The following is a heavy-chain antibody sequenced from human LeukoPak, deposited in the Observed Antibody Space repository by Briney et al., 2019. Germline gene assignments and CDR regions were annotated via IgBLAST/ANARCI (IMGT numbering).Heavy chain of an antibody. Sequence: GGSLRLSCAASEFTFTTYWMSWVRQAPGKGPEWVANIKEDGNKKYYADSVKGRFTISRDNSKNTLYLQMNSLRAEDTAVYYCARDRIQLSFDYWGQGTLVTVSS. CDR1: EFTFTTYW. J-gene: IGHJ4*02. D-gene: IGHD5-18*01. CDR2: IKEDGNKK. CDR3: ARDRIQLSFDY. V-gene: IGHV3-7*01.